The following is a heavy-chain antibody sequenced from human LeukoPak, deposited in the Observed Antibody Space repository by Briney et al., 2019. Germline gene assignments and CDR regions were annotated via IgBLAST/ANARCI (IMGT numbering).Heavy chain of an antibody. V-gene: IGHV4-39*01. CDR3: ARLYSSSWYFSY. CDR1: GGSISSSSYY. Sequence: PSETLSLTCTVSGGSISSSSYYWGWIRQPPGKGLEWIGSIYYSGGTYYNPSLKSRVTISVDTSKNQFSLKLSSVTAADTAVYYCARLYSSSWYFSYWGQGTLVTVSS. J-gene: IGHJ4*02. D-gene: IGHD6-13*01. CDR2: IYYSGGT.